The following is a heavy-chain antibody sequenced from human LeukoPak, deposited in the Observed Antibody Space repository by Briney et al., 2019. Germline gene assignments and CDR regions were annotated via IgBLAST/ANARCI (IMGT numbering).Heavy chain of an antibody. V-gene: IGHV4-59*01. J-gene: IGHJ4*02. CDR2: IHFSGST. CDR1: GGSISSYY. D-gene: IGHD2-15*01. CDR3: ARGYCSGGSCPNFDY. Sequence: SETLSLTCTVSGGSISSYYWSWIRQPPGKGLEYIGYIHFSGSTNYNPSLRSRVTISRDTSKNQFSLKLTSVTAADTAVYYCARGYCSGGSCPNFDYWGQGTLVTVSS.